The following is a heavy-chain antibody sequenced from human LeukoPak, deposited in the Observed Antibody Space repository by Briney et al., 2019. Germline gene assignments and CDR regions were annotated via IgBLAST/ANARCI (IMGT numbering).Heavy chain of an antibody. V-gene: IGHV3-23*01. D-gene: IGHD3-22*01. CDR3: AKDPHYYDSSGGDY. J-gene: IGHJ4*02. CDR2: ISGSGGST. Sequence: GGSLRLSCAASGFTFSSYAMSWVRQAPGKGLEWVSAISGSGGSTYYADSVKGRFTISRDNSKNTLYLQMNSLRAEDTAVYYCAKDPHYYDSSGGDYWGQGTLVTVSS. CDR1: GFTFSSYA.